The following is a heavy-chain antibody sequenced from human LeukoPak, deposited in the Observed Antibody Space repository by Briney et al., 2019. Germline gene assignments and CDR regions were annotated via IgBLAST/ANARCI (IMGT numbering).Heavy chain of an antibody. CDR2: ISYDGSNK. D-gene: IGHD5-12*01. Sequence: PGRSLRLSCAASGFTFSSYAMHWVRQAPGKGLEWVAVISYDGSNKYYADSVKGRFTISRDNSKNTLYLQMNSLRAEDTAVYYCARDIRYSGYDWPLGAFDIWGQGTMVTVSS. J-gene: IGHJ3*02. V-gene: IGHV3-30-3*01. CDR1: GFTFSSYA. CDR3: ARDIRYSGYDWPLGAFDI.